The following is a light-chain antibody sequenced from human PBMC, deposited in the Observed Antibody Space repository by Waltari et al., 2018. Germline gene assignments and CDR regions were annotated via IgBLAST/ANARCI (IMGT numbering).Light chain of an antibody. CDR3: GTWDTALRAVV. Sequence: QSVLTPPPSVSAAPGEKVSISCSGRASNIGPSLVSRYRPVPGTAPKFLIYDFFSRPSDIPDRFSGSKSGTSATLTISDLQPGDEADYYCGTWDTALRAVVFGGGTKVTVL. CDR1: ASNIGPSL. V-gene: IGLV1-51*01. CDR2: DFF. J-gene: IGLJ2*01.